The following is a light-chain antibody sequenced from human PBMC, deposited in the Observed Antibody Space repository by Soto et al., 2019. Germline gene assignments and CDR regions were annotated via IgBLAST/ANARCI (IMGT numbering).Light chain of an antibody. V-gene: IGKV3-11*01. CDR3: QQRSDWIT. J-gene: IGKJ5*01. CDR1: QSVSSY. CDR2: GAS. Sequence: EIVLTQSPATLSLSPGERATLSCRASQSVSSYLAWYQQKPGQAPRLLIYGASNRATGIPARFSGSGSGTDFTLTISSLEPDDFAVYYCQQRSDWITFGQGRRLEI.